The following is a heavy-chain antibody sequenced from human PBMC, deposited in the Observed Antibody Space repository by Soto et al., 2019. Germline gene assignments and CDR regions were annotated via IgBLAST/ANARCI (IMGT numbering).Heavy chain of an antibody. CDR2: IYYSGST. Sequence: SETLSLTCTVSGGSISSSSYYWGWIRQPPGKGLEWIGSIYYSGSTYYNPSLKSRVTISVDTSKNQFSLKLSSVTAADTAVYYCARDAEKGDYDDGPYWYFDLWGRGTLVTVSS. CDR3: ARDAEKGDYDDGPYWYFDL. V-gene: IGHV4-39*02. J-gene: IGHJ2*01. CDR1: GGSISSSSYY. D-gene: IGHD4-17*01.